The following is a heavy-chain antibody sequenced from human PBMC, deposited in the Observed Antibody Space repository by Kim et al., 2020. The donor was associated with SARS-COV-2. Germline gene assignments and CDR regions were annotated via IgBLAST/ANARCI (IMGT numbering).Heavy chain of an antibody. J-gene: IGHJ6*02. D-gene: IGHD2-15*01. CDR2: WHN. CDR3: AEGWRGGMEV. V-gene: IGHV6-1*01. Sequence: WHNDYAVSVKSRITFNPDTSKNQFSLQLNSVSPEDMAVYYCAEGWRGGMEVWGQGTTVTVSS.